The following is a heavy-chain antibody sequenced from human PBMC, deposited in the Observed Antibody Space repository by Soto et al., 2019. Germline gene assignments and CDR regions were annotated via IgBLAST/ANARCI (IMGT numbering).Heavy chain of an antibody. Sequence: QVQLVQSGAEVKKPGSSVKVSCKASGGTFSSYTISWVRQAPGQGLEWMGRIIPILGIANYAQKFQGRVTITADKSTSTAYMELSSLRSEDTAVYYCASGRGSGPNWFDPWGQGTLVTVSS. V-gene: IGHV1-69*02. J-gene: IGHJ5*02. CDR3: ASGRGSGPNWFDP. CDR1: GGTFSSYT. CDR2: IIPILGIA. D-gene: IGHD3-10*01.